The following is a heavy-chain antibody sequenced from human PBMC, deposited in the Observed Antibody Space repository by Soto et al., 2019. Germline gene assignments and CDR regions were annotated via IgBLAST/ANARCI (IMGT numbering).Heavy chain of an antibody. CDR2: ST. CDR1: GFSLTTRGMT. Sequence: SGPTLVNPTQTLMLTCTVSGFSLTTRGMTLGWIRQPPGKAPEWLALSTQYSPSLQSRLTFTEDTSKNQVVLTMTNMDPVDTATYYCTLRQDTSRGPIYWGQGIMVTVSS. V-gene: IGHV2-5*01. D-gene: IGHD6-13*01. CDR3: TLRQDTSRGPIY. J-gene: IGHJ4*02.